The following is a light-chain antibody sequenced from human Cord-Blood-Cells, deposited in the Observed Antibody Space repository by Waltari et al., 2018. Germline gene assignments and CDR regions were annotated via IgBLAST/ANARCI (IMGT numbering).Light chain of an antibody. Sequence: QSALTQPASVSGSPGQPITISCTGTSSDVGSYNLVSWYQQHPGKPPKLMIYEGSKRPSGVSNRFSGSKSGNTASLTISGLQAEDEADYYCCSYAGSSTYVFGTGTKVTVL. CDR3: CSYAGSSTYV. J-gene: IGLJ1*01. CDR2: EGS. CDR1: SSDVGSYNL. V-gene: IGLV2-23*01.